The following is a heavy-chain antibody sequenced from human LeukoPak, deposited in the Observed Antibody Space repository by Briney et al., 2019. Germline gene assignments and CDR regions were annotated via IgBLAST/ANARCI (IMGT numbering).Heavy chain of an antibody. J-gene: IGHJ5*02. V-gene: IGHV4-39*01. Sequence: PSETLSLTCTVSGGSVSTISHFWDWVRQSPGKGLEWIVSLTDTGTTHYNPSLESRVTMSVDTSKNQFSLKLRSVTAADTAIYYCARRDQSGRSHAHFDPWGQGTLVTVSS. CDR1: GGSVSTISHF. CDR3: ARRDQSGRSHAHFDP. CDR2: LTDTGTT. D-gene: IGHD6-25*01.